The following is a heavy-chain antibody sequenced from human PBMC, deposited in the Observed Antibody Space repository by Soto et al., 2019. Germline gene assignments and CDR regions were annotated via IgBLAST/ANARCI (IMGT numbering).Heavy chain of an antibody. CDR1: GGTFSSYT. CDR2: IIPILGIA. Sequence: QVQLVQSGAEVKKPGSSVKVSCKASGGTFSSYTISWVRQAPGQGLEWMGRIIPILGIANYAQKFQGRVTITAEKASGKASMELSSLRSEDTAVYYCAGDQGAVQLERRDYYYGMDVWGQGTTVTVSS. D-gene: IGHD1-1*01. CDR3: AGDQGAVQLERRDYYYGMDV. V-gene: IGHV1-69*08. J-gene: IGHJ6*02.